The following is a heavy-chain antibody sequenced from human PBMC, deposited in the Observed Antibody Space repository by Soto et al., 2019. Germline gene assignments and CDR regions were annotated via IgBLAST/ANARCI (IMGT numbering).Heavy chain of an antibody. J-gene: IGHJ4*01. CDR2: IIPIFGTA. Sequence: GASVKVSCKASGGTFSSYAISWVRQAPGQGLEWMGGIIPIFGTANYAQKFQGRVTITADKSTSTAYMELSSLRSEDTAVYYCAGYCSSTSCYNHDSDYYDSSGYYGFDYWGHGTLVTVSS. V-gene: IGHV1-69*06. CDR3: AGYCSSTSCYNHDSDYYDSSGYYGFDY. CDR1: GGTFSSYA. D-gene: IGHD2-2*02.